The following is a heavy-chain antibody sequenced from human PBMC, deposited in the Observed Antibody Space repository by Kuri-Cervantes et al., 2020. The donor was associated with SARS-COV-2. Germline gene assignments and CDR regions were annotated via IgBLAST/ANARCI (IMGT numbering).Heavy chain of an antibody. Sequence: GSLRLSCTVSGGSVSSGSYYWSWIRQPPGKGLEWIGYIYYSGSTNYNPSLKSRVTISVDTSKNQFSLKLSSVTAADTAVYYCASAYSNYAYFDYWGQGTLVTVSS. CDR3: ASAYSNYAYFDY. CDR2: IYYSGST. CDR1: GGSVSSGSYY. V-gene: IGHV4-61*01. J-gene: IGHJ4*02. D-gene: IGHD4-11*01.